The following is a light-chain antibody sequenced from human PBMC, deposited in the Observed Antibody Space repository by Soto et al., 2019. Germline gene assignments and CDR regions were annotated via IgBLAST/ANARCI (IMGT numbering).Light chain of an antibody. CDR2: DAS. V-gene: IGKV3-15*01. J-gene: IGKJ5*01. CDR1: QSVSSSY. Sequence: ILLTQSPGPLSLSPGERSTLSCRASQSVSSSYLAWYLQKPGQAPRLLIYDASTRATGIPARFSGSGSGTEFTLTISSLQSEDFAVYYCQKYDNWPLTFGQGTRLEIK. CDR3: QKYDNWPLT.